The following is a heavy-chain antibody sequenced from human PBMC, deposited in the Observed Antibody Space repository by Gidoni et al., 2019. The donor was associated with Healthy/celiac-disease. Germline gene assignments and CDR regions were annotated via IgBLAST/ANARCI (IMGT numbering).Heavy chain of an antibody. J-gene: IGHJ6*02. D-gene: IGHD4-4*01. Sequence: QVQLQQWGAGLLKPSETLSLTCAVYGGSFSGYYWSWIPQPPGKGLEWIGEINHSGTTNYNPSLKSRVTISVDTSKNQFSLKLSAVTAADTAVYYCARDTSLSTVTTGQAYGMDVWGQGTTVTVSS. V-gene: IGHV4-34*01. CDR3: ARDTSLSTVTTGQAYGMDV. CDR1: GGSFSGYY. CDR2: INHSGTT.